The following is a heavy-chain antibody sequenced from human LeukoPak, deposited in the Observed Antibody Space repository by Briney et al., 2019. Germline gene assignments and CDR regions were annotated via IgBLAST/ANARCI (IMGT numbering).Heavy chain of an antibody. J-gene: IGHJ4*02. CDR2: ISGSGGTT. CDR3: AKREAASSGYFDY. V-gene: IGHV3-23*01. CDR1: GFTFNNYA. D-gene: IGHD2-15*01. Sequence: PGGFLRLSCAASGFTFNNYAMSWVRQAPGKGLEWVLSISGSGGTTYYADSAKGRFTSSRDNSKNTLYLQMNSLRAEDTAVYYCAKREAASSGYFDYWGQGTLVTVSS.